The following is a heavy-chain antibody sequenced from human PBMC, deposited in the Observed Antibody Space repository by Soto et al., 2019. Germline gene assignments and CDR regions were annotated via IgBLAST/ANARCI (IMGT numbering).Heavy chain of an antibody. CDR2: INPNSGGT. D-gene: IGHD3-3*01. V-gene: IGHV1-2*02. CDR1: GYTFTGYY. Sequence: QVQLVQSGAEVKKPGASVKVSCKASGYTFTGYYMHWVRQAPGQGLEWMGWINPNSGGTNYAQKLQGRVTMTRDTSISTAYMELSRLRSDDTAVYYCAREASEYEPRHDYWGQGTLVTVSS. CDR3: AREASEYEPRHDY. J-gene: IGHJ4*02.